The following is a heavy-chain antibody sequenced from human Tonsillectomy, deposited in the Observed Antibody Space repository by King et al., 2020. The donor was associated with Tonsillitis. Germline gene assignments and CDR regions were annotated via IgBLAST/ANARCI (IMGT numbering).Heavy chain of an antibody. CDR1: GFTFSSYS. CDR3: ARDSSSLTHPIYYYYYMDV. D-gene: IGHD6-13*01. CDR2: ISSSSSYI. Sequence: VQLVESGGGLVKPGGSLRLSCAASGFTFSSYSMNWVRQAPGKGLEWVSSISSSSSYIYYADSVKGRFTISRDNAKNSLYLQMNSLRAEDTAVYYCARDSSSLTHPIYYYYYMDVWGKGTTVTVSS. V-gene: IGHV3-21*01. J-gene: IGHJ6*03.